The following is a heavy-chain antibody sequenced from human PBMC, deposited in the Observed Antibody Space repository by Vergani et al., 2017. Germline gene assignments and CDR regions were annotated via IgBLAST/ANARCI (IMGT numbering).Heavy chain of an antibody. Sequence: EVQLVESGGGLVQPGRSLRLSCAASGFTFDDYAMHWVRQAPGKGLEWVSGISWNSGSIGYADSVKGRFTLSRDNAKNSLYLQMNSLRAEDTALYYCAKSSYGDFDYWGQGTLVTVSS. CDR3: AKSSYGDFDY. D-gene: IGHD5-18*01. CDR2: ISWNSGSI. J-gene: IGHJ4*02. CDR1: GFTFDDYA. V-gene: IGHV3-9*01.